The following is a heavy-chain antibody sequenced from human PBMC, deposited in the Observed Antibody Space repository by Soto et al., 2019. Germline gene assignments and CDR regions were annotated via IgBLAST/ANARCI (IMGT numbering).Heavy chain of an antibody. D-gene: IGHD1-26*01. CDR1: GMAFDNFW. J-gene: IGHJ4*02. CDR2: IKQDASEK. CDR3: VGGSGWLPDY. Sequence: EVRLEESGGGLVQPGESLRLSCEGSGMAFDNFWMNWVRQAQGKGLEWVAIIKQDASEKLYVDSVRGRFTISRDNAKNSVYLGMSSLGVEDTAVYYCVGGSGWLPDYWGQGTLVTVSS. V-gene: IGHV3-7*03.